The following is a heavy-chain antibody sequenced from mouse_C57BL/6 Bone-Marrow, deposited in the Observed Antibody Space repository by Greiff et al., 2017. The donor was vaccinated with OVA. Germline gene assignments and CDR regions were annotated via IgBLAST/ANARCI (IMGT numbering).Heavy chain of an antibody. CDR3: ARSYYYGSSYVAWFAY. D-gene: IGHD1-1*01. Sequence: DVQLQESGPGLAKPSQTLSLTCSVTGYSITSDYWNWIRKFPGNKLEYMGYISYSGSTYYNPSLKSRISITRDTSKNQYYLQLNSVTTEDTATYYCARSYYYGSSYVAWFAYWGQGTLVTVSA. CDR1: GYSITSDY. V-gene: IGHV3-8*01. CDR2: ISYSGST. J-gene: IGHJ3*01.